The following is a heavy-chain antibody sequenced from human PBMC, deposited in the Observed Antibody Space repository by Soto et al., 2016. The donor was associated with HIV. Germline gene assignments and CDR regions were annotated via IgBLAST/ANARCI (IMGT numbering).Heavy chain of an antibody. D-gene: IGHD3-16*01. V-gene: IGHV3-74*01. Sequence: EVQLLESGGGLVQPGGSLRLSCAASGFTFRTYWMHWVRQGTGKGLVWVSRISSGGTTTTYADSVKGRFTISRDNAKNTVYLQMNSLRAEDTAVYYCVREELWGAEKHYNFDQWGQGTLVTVSS. CDR3: VREELWGAEKHYNFDQ. CDR1: GFTFRTYW. CDR2: ISSGGTTT. J-gene: IGHJ4*02.